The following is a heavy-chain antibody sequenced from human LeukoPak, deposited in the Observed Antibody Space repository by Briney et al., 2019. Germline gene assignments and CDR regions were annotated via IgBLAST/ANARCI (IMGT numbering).Heavy chain of an antibody. CDR3: ATAKAVPEYYFDY. D-gene: IGHD6-19*01. Sequence: PSETLSLTCTVSGGSISSSSYYWGWIRQPPGKGLEWIGNIFYSGTTYYNPSLKSRVTISVDTSKNQFSLKLSSLTAADTAVYYCATAKAVPEYYFDYWGQGTLVTVSS. V-gene: IGHV4-39*01. CDR2: IFYSGTT. J-gene: IGHJ4*02. CDR1: GGSISSSSYY.